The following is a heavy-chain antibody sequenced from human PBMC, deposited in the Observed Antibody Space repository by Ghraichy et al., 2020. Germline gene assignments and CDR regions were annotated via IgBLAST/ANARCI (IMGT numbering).Heavy chain of an antibody. J-gene: IGHJ6*02. Sequence: ETLSLTCAASGFTVSSNYMSWVRQAPGKGLEWVSIIFSGGSTYYAASVKGRFTISIDTSKNTLFLQMNSLRAADTAVYYCARGGTGSYCMDVWGQGTTVTVSS. CDR3: ARGGTGSYCMDV. D-gene: IGHD3-16*01. CDR2: IFSGGST. V-gene: IGHV3-53*01. CDR1: GFTVSSNY.